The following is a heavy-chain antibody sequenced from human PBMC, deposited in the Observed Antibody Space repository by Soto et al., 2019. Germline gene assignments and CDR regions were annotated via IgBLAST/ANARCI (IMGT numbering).Heavy chain of an antibody. J-gene: IGHJ5*02. CDR2: INHSGST. CDR1: GGSFSGYY. D-gene: IGHD1-1*01. CDR3: DRANFVTGTPMREFDP. V-gene: IGHV4-34*01. Sequence: SETLSLTCAVYGGSFSGYYWSWIRQPPGKGLEWIGEINHSGSTNYNPSLKSRVTISVDTSKNQFSLKLSSVTAADTAVYYCDRANFVTGTPMREFDPWGQGTLVTVSS.